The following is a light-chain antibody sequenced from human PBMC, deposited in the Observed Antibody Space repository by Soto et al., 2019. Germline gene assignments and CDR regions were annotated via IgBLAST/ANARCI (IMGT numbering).Light chain of an antibody. CDR2: DSS. Sequence: EVELTQSPATLSLSPGETPTLSCTVSQSVDKFLAWYQQRPGQPPRLLIFDSSNRATGVPVRFSGSGSGAVFTLTIGSLEPEDSAVYYCQQRKHWPPITFGQGTRLEIK. J-gene: IGKJ5*01. CDR1: QSVDKF. CDR3: QQRKHWPPIT. V-gene: IGKV3-11*01.